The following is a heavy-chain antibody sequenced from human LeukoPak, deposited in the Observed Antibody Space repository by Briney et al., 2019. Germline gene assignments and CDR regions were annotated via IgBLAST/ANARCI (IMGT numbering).Heavy chain of an antibody. CDR1: GFTFSSYA. D-gene: IGHD4-23*01. CDR2: ISGSGGST. V-gene: IGHV3-23*01. Sequence: PGGSLRLSCAASGFTFSSYAMSWVRQAPGKGLEWVSAISGSGGSTYYADSVKGRFTISRDNSKNTVSLQMNSLRAEDTAVYYCARDNYVGNLDYWGQGTLVTVSS. CDR3: ARDNYVGNLDY. J-gene: IGHJ4*02.